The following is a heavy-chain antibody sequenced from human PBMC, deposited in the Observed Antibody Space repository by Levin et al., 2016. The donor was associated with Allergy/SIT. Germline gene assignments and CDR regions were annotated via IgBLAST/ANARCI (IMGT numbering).Heavy chain of an antibody. CDR2: ISSSSSCT. J-gene: IGHJ4*02. CDR3: ARDREQHPDY. D-gene: IGHD6-13*01. CDR1: GFTFSDYY. Sequence: GESLKISCAASGFTFSDYYMSWIRQAPGKGLEWVSYISSSSSCTNYADSVKGRFTISRDNAKNSLYLQMNSLRAEDTAVYYCARDREQHPDYWGQGTLVTVSS. V-gene: IGHV3-11*05.